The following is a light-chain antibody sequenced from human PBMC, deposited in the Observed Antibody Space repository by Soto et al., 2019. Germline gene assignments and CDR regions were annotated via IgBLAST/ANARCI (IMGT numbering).Light chain of an antibody. J-gene: IGLJ2*01. V-gene: IGLV3-1*01. Sequence: SYELTQPPSVSVSPGQTANITCSGNTLGSKFVFWYQQKAGQSPMVVIYEDTKRPSGIPDRFSGSNSGNTAPLTISGAQAMDEADFYRQAWDSGTVVFGGGTKLTVL. CDR2: EDT. CDR3: QAWDSGTVV. CDR1: TLGSKF.